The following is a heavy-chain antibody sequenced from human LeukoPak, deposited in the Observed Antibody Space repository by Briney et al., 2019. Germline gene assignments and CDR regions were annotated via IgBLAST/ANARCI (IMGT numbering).Heavy chain of an antibody. J-gene: IGHJ6*02. CDR1: GFPFSSYA. Sequence: PGGSLRLSCAASGFPFSSYAMSWVRQAPGKGLEWVSGISWNSGSIGYADSVKGRFTISRDNAKNSLDLQMNSLRAEDTALYYCAKDTGRYYYGSGPYYGMDVWGQGTTVTVSS. CDR3: AKDTGRYYYGSGPYYGMDV. V-gene: IGHV3-9*01. CDR2: ISWNSGSI. D-gene: IGHD3-10*01.